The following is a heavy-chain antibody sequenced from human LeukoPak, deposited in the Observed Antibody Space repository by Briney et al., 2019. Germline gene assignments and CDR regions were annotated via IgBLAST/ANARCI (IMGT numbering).Heavy chain of an antibody. CDR2: ISWNSGSI. CDR3: AKGGYCSGGSCYTPDYYYYGMDV. CDR1: GFTFDDYA. J-gene: IGHJ6*02. Sequence: GGSLRLSCAASGFTFDDYAMHWVRQAPGKGLEWVSGISWNSGSIGYADSVKGRFTISRDNAKNSLYLQMNSLRAEDTALYYCAKGGYCSGGSCYTPDYYYYGMDVWGQGTTVTVSS. D-gene: IGHD2-15*01. V-gene: IGHV3-9*01.